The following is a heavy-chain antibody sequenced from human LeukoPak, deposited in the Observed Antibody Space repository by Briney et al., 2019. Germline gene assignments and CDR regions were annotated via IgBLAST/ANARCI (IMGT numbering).Heavy chain of an antibody. CDR2: IHPSSSAT. J-gene: IGHJ5*02. V-gene: IGHV5-51*01. CDR3: ARREHLAQLGVDWFDP. D-gene: IGHD1/OR15-1a*01. CDR1: GDRFDNYW. Sequence: GDSLKISCRVSGDRFDNYWIGWVRHMSGEGLQWVAIIHPSSSATHYSPSFQGGVSISADKAITTAYLQWNSLRTSDTAIYFCARREHLAQLGVDWFDPWGQGTLVTVSS.